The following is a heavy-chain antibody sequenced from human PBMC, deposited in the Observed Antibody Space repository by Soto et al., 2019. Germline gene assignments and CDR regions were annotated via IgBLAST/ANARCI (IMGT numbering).Heavy chain of an antibody. Sequence: GGSLRLSCAASGFTFSSYGMHWVRQAPGKGLEWVAVIWYDGSNKYYADSVKGRFTISRDNSKNTLYLQMNSLRAEDTAVYYCASEPENGAFDIWGQGTMVTVSS. V-gene: IGHV3-33*01. J-gene: IGHJ3*02. CDR2: IWYDGSNK. CDR3: ASEPENGAFDI. CDR1: GFTFSSYG. D-gene: IGHD2-8*01.